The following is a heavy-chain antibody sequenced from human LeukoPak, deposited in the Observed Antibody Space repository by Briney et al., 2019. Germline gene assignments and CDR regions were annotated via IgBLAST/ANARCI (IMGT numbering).Heavy chain of an antibody. D-gene: IGHD4-17*01. Sequence: GGSLRLSCAASGLTLSDHDMDWVRQAPGKGLEWVAVISYDGSNKYYADSVKGRFTISRDNSRNTLYLQMNSLRAEDTAMYYCAKLSSMTSVTTTVNFDSWGQGTLVTVSS. CDR2: ISYDGSNK. CDR3: AKLSSMTSVTTTVNFDS. CDR1: GLTLSDHD. J-gene: IGHJ4*02. V-gene: IGHV3-30*18.